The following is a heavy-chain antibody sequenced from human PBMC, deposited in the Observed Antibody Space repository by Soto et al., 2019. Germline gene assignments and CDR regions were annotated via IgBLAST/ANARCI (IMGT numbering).Heavy chain of an antibody. J-gene: IGHJ4*02. V-gene: IGHV3-23*01. CDR3: ARSLSALFSLGDFNY. D-gene: IGHD2-21*01. CDR2: ISGSGTGT. CDR1: GFTFSRYA. Sequence: EVHLLESGGGLVQPGGSLRLSCAASGFTFSRYALNWVRQAPGKGLEWVAGISGSGTGTHYEPSVKGRFIISSDSSKNTFYLRMNSLRAEDTAMYYCARSLSALFSLGDFNYWGQGALVTVSS.